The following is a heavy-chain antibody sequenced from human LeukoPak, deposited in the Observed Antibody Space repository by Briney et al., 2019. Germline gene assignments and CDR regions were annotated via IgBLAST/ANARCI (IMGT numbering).Heavy chain of an antibody. CDR2: ISGSGGST. CDR3: ARVGYGDYALDY. Sequence: PGGSLRLSCAASGFTFSSYAMSWVRQAPGKGLEWVSAISGSGGSTYYADSVKGRFTISRDNAKNTLYLQMNSLRAEDTAVYYCARVGYGDYALDYWGQGTLVTVSS. CDR1: GFTFSSYA. D-gene: IGHD4-17*01. V-gene: IGHV3-23*01. J-gene: IGHJ4*02.